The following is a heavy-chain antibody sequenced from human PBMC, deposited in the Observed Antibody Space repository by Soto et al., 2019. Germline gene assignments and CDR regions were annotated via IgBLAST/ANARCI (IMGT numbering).Heavy chain of an antibody. Sequence: VVSLRLSCAASGFTFSSYAMSWVRQAPGKGLEWVSAISGSGGSTYYADSVKGRFTISRDNSKNTLYLQMNSLRAEDTAIYYCVKECSGWHSRGFFEFWGRGKTVTV. J-gene: IGHJ3*01. CDR3: VKECSGWHSRGFFEF. V-gene: IGHV3-23*01. CDR1: GFTFSSYA. CDR2: ISGSGGST. D-gene: IGHD6-19*01.